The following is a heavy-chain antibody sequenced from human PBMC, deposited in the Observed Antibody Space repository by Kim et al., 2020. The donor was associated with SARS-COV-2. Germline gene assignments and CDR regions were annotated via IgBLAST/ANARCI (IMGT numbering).Heavy chain of an antibody. V-gene: IGHV3-33*01. CDR1: GFTFSSYG. CDR3: ARALRYFDWLLDY. J-gene: IGHJ4*02. D-gene: IGHD3-9*01. Sequence: GGSLRLSCAASGFTFSSYGMHWVRQAPGKGLECVAVIWYDGSNKYYADSVKGRFTISRDNSKNTLYLQMNSLRAEDTAVYYCARALRYFDWLLDYWGQGTLVTVSS. CDR2: IWYDGSNK.